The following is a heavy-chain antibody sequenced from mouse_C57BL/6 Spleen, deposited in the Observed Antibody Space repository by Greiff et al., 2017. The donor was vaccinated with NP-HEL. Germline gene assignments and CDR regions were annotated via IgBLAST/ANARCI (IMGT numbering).Heavy chain of an antibody. CDR3: ARGGGSSPYFDY. Sequence: ESGPGLVKPSQSLSLTCSVTGYSITSGYYWNWIRQFPGNKLEWMGYISYDGSNNYNPSLKNRISITRDTSKNQFFLKLNSVTTEDTATYYCARGGGSSPYFDYWGQGTTLTVSS. CDR1: GYSITSGYY. J-gene: IGHJ2*01. D-gene: IGHD1-1*01. CDR2: ISYDGSN. V-gene: IGHV3-6*01.